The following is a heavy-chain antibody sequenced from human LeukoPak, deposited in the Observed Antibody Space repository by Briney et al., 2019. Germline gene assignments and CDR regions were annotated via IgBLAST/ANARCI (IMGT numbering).Heavy chain of an antibody. CDR2: ISASGTLT. Sequence: GGSLRLSCAASGFSFSSYEMNWVRQAPGKGLEWISYISASGTLTHYADSVEGRFTISRDNAKNSLYLQMNSLRAEDTAVYYCALLGVVVPAAIRAFDIWGQGTMVTVSS. CDR3: ALLGVVVPAAIRAFDI. V-gene: IGHV3-48*03. D-gene: IGHD2-2*01. J-gene: IGHJ3*02. CDR1: GFSFSSYE.